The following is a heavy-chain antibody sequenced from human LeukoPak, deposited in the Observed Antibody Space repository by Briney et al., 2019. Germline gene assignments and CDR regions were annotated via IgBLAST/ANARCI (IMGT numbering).Heavy chain of an antibody. J-gene: IGHJ6*02. CDR3: ARGVIAAAEDNYYYYYGLDV. Sequence: QPGRSLRLSCAASGFTFSSYAMHWVRQAPGKGLEWVAVISYDGSNKYYADSVKGRFTISRDNSKNTLYLQMNSLRAEDTAVYYCARGVIAAAEDNYYYYYGLDVWGQGTTVTVSS. CDR2: ISYDGSNK. CDR1: GFTFSSYA. D-gene: IGHD6-13*01. V-gene: IGHV3-30-3*01.